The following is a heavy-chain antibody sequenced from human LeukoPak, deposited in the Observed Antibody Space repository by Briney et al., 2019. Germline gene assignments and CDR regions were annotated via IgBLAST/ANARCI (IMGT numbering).Heavy chain of an antibody. Sequence: PGGSLRLSCAASGFALSSYEMNWVRQAPGKGLEGVSYITSSGSTTYYADSVKGRFTISRDNAKNSLYLQMNSLRVEDTAVYYCARDPSGRGYGDAWGQGTLVTVSS. CDR3: ARDPSGRGYGDA. CDR2: ITSSGSTT. CDR1: GFALSSYE. D-gene: IGHD5-12*01. J-gene: IGHJ5*02. V-gene: IGHV3-48*03.